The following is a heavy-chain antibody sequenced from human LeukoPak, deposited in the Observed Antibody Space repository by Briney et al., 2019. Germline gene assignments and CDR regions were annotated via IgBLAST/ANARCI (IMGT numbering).Heavy chain of an antibody. CDR1: GFTFSSQS. J-gene: IGHJ4*02. CDR3: VREGASGWTFDY. D-gene: IGHD6-19*01. Sequence: GGSLRLSCAASGFTFSSQSMNWVRLAPGKGLEWVSYIRTSGSTIYYADSVKGRFTISRDDAKNSLYLQMNSLGADDTAVYYCVREGASGWTFDYWGQGALVTVSS. V-gene: IGHV3-48*04. CDR2: IRTSGSTI.